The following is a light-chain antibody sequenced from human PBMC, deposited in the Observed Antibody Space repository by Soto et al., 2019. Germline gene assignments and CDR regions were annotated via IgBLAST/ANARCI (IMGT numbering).Light chain of an antibody. J-gene: IGLJ7*01. CDR3: GSYGGSRAV. CDR1: SSDVGSHNL. Sequence: QSALTQPASVSGSPGQSITISCTGTSSDVGSHNLVSWYQQHPGQAPKLMIYEVTKRPLGVSTRFSASKSGNTASLTISGLQAEDEADYYCGSYGGSRAVFGGGTQLTVL. CDR2: EVT. V-gene: IGLV2-23*02.